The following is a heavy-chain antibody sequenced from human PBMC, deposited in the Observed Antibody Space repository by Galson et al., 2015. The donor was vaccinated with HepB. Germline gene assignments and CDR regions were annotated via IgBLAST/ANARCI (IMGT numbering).Heavy chain of an antibody. CDR2: TSGSGHST. CDR3: AKDWQQEMVRYFDY. J-gene: IGHJ4*02. D-gene: IGHD6-13*01. V-gene: IGHV3-23*01. Sequence: SLRLSCAASGFTFNSYAMSWVRQAPGKGLEWVSATSGSGHSTYYADSVKGRFTISRDNSKSTLYLQMDSLRAEDTAVYYCAKDWQQEMVRYFDYWGQGTLVTVSS. CDR1: GFTFNSYA.